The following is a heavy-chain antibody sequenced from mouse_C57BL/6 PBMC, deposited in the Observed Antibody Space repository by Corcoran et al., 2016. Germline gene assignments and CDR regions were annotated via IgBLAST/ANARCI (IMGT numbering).Heavy chain of an antibody. J-gene: IGHJ1*03. CDR3: ARRDDGYRLYFDV. CDR1: GYTFTDYY. D-gene: IGHD2-3*01. CDR2: INPYNGGT. Sequence: EVQLQQSGPVLVKPGASVKMSCMASGYTFTDYYMNWVKQSHGKSLEWIGVINPYNGGTSYNQKFKGKATLTVDKSSSTAYMELNSLTSEDSAVYYCARRDDGYRLYFDVWGTGTTVTVSS. V-gene: IGHV1-19*01.